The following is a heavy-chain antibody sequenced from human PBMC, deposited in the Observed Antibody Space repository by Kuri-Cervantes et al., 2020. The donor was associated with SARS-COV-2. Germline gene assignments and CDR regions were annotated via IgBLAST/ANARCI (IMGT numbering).Heavy chain of an antibody. CDR2: IIPIFGTA. CDR1: GYTFTSYG. V-gene: IGHV1-69*06. CDR3: ASRGNIVVVPAAMGENWFDP. D-gene: IGHD2-2*01. J-gene: IGHJ5*02. Sequence: SVKVSCKASGYTFTSYGISWVRQAPGQGLEWMGGIIPIFGTANYAQKFQGRVTITADKSTSTAYMELSSLRSEDTAVYYCASRGNIVVVPAAMGENWFDPWGQGTLVTVSS.